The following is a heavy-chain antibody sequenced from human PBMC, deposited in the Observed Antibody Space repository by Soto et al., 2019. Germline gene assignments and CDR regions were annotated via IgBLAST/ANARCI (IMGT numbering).Heavy chain of an antibody. J-gene: IGHJ4*02. Sequence: QVQLVESGGGVVHPGRSLRLSCAASGFTFSRSAMHWVRQAPGKGLEWVAVISYDGNDKFYADSVKGRFTISRDNSENTLYLEMNSLRGEDTAVYYCARARHGDYVTDCWGQGTLVTVSS. V-gene: IGHV3-30-3*01. CDR1: GFTFSRSA. CDR3: ARARHGDYVTDC. CDR2: ISYDGNDK. D-gene: IGHD4-17*01.